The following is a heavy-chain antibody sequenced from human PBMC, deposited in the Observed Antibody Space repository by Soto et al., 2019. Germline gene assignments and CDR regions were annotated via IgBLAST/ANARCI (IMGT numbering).Heavy chain of an antibody. Sequence: PSETLSLTCNVSGGSISNYYWNWIRQPPGKRLEWIGYISDSGNTKYNPSLMSRVTISADMSKNQVSLKVKSVAAADTAIYYCARERNSGWSPDYWGQGTPVTVSS. V-gene: IGHV4-59*01. CDR2: ISDSGNT. J-gene: IGHJ4*02. CDR1: GGSISNYY. CDR3: ARERNSGWSPDY. D-gene: IGHD6-19*01.